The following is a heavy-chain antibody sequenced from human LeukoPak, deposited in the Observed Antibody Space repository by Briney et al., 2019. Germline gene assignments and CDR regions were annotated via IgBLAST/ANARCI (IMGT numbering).Heavy chain of an antibody. CDR2: ISHSGAS. J-gene: IGHJ3*02. CDR1: GGFVSRES. CDR3: ARDVIPYYYDSFGVGAFDI. D-gene: IGHD3-22*01. V-gene: IGHV4-59*02. Sequence: PSETLSLTCTVSGGFVSRESWTWIRQFPDKRLEWIGYISHSGASDYKPSLESRVTISVDTSKNQFSLKLSSVTAADTAVYYCARDVIPYYYDSFGVGAFDIWGQGTMVTVSS.